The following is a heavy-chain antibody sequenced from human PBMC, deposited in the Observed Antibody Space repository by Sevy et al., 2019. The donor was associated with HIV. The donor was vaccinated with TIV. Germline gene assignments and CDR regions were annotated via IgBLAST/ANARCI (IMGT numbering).Heavy chain of an antibody. D-gene: IGHD2-2*02. J-gene: IGHJ6*02. CDR1: GFTFSSYA. CDR3: AKGTLVVPTVIYYYYGMSV. CDR2: ISHSGDGT. V-gene: IGHV3-23*01. Sequence: GGSLRLSCAASGFTFSSYAMSWVRQAPGKGLEWVSAISHSGDGTYYADSVKGRFTISRDNSKNTLYLEMNSLRAEDTAVYYCAKGTLVVPTVIYYYYGMSVWGQGTTVTISS.